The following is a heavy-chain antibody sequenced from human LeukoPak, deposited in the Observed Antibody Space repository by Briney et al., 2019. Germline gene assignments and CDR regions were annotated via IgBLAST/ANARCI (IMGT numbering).Heavy chain of an antibody. D-gene: IGHD3-22*01. CDR1: AFTFDDYA. CDR3: AKGEGYYYDSSGYSPIDY. Sequence: QPGRSLRLYCAASAFTFDDYAMHWVRQAPGKGLEWVSGINWNSGSIGYADSVKGRFTISRDNAKNSLYLQMNSLRAEDTALYYCAKGEGYYYDSSGYSPIDYWGQGTLVTVSS. J-gene: IGHJ4*02. CDR2: INWNSGSI. V-gene: IGHV3-9*01.